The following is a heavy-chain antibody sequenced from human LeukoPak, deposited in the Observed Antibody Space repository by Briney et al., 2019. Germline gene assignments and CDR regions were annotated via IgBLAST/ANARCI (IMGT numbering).Heavy chain of an antibody. Sequence: SETLSLTCAVYGGSFSGYYWSWIRQPPGKGLEWIGEINHSGSTNYSPSLKSRVTISVDTSKNQFSLKLSSVTAADTAVYYCARCPPGYDLYYYYYMDVWGKGTTVTVSS. CDR1: GGSFSGYY. CDR2: INHSGST. D-gene: IGHD5-12*01. CDR3: ARCPPGYDLYYYYYMDV. J-gene: IGHJ6*03. V-gene: IGHV4-34*01.